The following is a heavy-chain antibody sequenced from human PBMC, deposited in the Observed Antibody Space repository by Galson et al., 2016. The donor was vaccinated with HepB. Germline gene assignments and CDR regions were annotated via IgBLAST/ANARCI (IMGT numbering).Heavy chain of an antibody. J-gene: IGHJ1*01. V-gene: IGHV1-24*01. Sequence: SVKVSCKVSGHSLSEVSIHWVRQAPRKGLEWMGGFDPEEGERVFAQKFQGRVTMTEDTTTDTAYMELKKLKSEDTAVYYCVTEGAGDMITFGGVMVAALVWGQGTLVSVSS. CDR2: FDPEEGER. D-gene: IGHD3-16*02. CDR3: VTEGAGDMITFGGVMVAALV. CDR1: GHSLSEVS.